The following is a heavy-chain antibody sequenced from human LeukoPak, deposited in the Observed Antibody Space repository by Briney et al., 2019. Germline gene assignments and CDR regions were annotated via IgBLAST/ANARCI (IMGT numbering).Heavy chain of an antibody. D-gene: IGHD1-26*01. Sequence: GGSLRLSCAASGFTFSSYWMHWVRQAPGKGLVWVSHINSDGSRTRYADAVKGRFTISRDNAKNTLLLQMNSLRAEDTAVYYCAKIGVGATRDYWGQGTLVTVSS. CDR2: INSDGSRT. J-gene: IGHJ4*02. CDR3: AKIGVGATRDY. CDR1: GFTFSSYW. V-gene: IGHV3-74*01.